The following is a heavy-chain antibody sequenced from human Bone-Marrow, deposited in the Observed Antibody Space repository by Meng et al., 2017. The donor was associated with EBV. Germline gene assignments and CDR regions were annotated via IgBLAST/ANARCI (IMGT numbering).Heavy chain of an antibody. CDR3: AKGGGYYYDSSGFHYDY. Sequence: QGEVEGAGPGLGTPSGTLSLTCAVSGGSISSNNWWSWVRQPPGKGLECIGEIYHSGSTNYNPSLKSRVTISVDKSKNQFSLKLSSVTPPDTAVYYCAKGGGYYYDSSGFHYDYWGQGTLVTVSS. D-gene: IGHD3-22*01. J-gene: IGHJ4*02. CDR1: GGSISSNNW. CDR2: IYHSGST. V-gene: IGHV4-4*02.